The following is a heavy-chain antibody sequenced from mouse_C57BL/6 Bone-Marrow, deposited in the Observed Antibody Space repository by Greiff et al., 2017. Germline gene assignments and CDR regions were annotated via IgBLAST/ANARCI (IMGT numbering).Heavy chain of an antibody. J-gene: IGHJ1*03. CDR1: GFNFSDYG. V-gene: IGHV5-17*01. D-gene: IGHD1-1*01. CDR3: AIPTVVAPGGFDV. Sequence: EVKLVASGGGLVKPGGSLKLSCAASGFNFSDYGMHWVRQAPEKGLEWVAYISSGSSTIYYADKVKGRFTISRDNAKNPLFLQMTSLRSEDTAMYYCAIPTVVAPGGFDVWGTGTTVTVSS. CDR2: ISSGSSTI.